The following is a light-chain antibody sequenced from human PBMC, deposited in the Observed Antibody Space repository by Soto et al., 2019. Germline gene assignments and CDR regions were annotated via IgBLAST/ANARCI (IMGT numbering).Light chain of an antibody. CDR2: KAS. Sequence: DIQMTQSPSTLSGSVGDRVTITCRASQTISSWLAWYQQKPGKAPKLLIYKASTLRSGVPSRFSGSGSGTDFTLTISGLQPDDFATYYCQHCDTSWPFGQGTKVDIK. V-gene: IGKV1-5*03. CDR1: QTISSW. J-gene: IGKJ1*01. CDR3: QHCDTSWP.